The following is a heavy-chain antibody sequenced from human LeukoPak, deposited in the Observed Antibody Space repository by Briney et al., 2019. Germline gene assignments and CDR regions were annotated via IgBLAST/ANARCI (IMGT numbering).Heavy chain of an antibody. D-gene: IGHD3-10*02. J-gene: IGHJ4*02. CDR2: SSTSGSIT. Sequence: GGSLRLSCAASGFTFSDYYMSWIRQAPGKGLQWLAYSSTSGSITYYADSVKGRFTISRDNAKNSVYLQMNSLRAEDTAVYYCARDFSDVRGNIFDSWGQGTLVTVSS. CDR1: GFTFSDYY. V-gene: IGHV3-11*04. CDR3: ARDFSDVRGNIFDS.